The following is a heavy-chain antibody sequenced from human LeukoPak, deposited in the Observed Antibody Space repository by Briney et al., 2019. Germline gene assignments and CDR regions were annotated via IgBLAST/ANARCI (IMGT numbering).Heavy chain of an antibody. Sequence: AGGSLRLSCAASGFTFSSYWMCWVRQAPGKGLEWVANIKQDGSEKYYVDSVKGRFTISRDNAKNSLYLQMNSLRAEDTAVYYCARSYYDSSAPFDYWGQGTLVTVSS. J-gene: IGHJ4*02. D-gene: IGHD3-22*01. CDR2: IKQDGSEK. CDR1: GFTFSSYW. V-gene: IGHV3-7*01. CDR3: ARSYYDSSAPFDY.